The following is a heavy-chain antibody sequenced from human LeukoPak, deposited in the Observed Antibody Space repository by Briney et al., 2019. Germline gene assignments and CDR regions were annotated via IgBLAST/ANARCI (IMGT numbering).Heavy chain of an antibody. D-gene: IGHD3-10*01. CDR2: ISYDGSNK. J-gene: IGHJ6*04. CDR3: AKEFGELFANVYYYYGMDV. V-gene: IGHV3-30*04. CDR1: GFTFSSYA. Sequence: PGRSLRLSCAASGFTFSSYAMHWVRQAPGKGLEWVAVISYDGSNKYYADSVKGRFTISRDNSKNTLYLQMNSLRVEDTAVYYCAKEFGELFANVYYYYGMDVWGKGTTVTVSS.